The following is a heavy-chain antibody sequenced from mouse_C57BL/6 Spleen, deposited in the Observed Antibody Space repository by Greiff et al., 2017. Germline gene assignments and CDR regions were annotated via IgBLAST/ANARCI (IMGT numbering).Heavy chain of an antibody. J-gene: IGHJ2*01. CDR2: ISSGGSYT. Sequence: EVQGVESGGDLVKPGGSLKLSCAASGFTFSSYGMSWVRQTPDKRLEWVATISSGGSYTYYPDSVKGRFTISRDNAKNTLYLQMSSLKSEDTAMYYCARPYYGSSYNYFDYWGQGTTLTVSS. V-gene: IGHV5-6*01. D-gene: IGHD1-1*01. CDR3: ARPYYGSSYNYFDY. CDR1: GFTFSSYG.